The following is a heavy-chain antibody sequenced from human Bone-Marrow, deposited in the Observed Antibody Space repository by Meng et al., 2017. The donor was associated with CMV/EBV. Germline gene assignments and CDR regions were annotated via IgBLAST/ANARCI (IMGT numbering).Heavy chain of an antibody. D-gene: IGHD1-1*01. J-gene: IGHJ6*02. Sequence: ASVKVSCKASGYTFTSYDINWVRQATGQGLEWMGWMNPNSGNTGYAQKFQGRVTITRNTSISTAYMELSSLRSEDTAVYYCARVPELTLSMEVWGQGTMVTVSS. CDR3: ARVPELTLSMEV. CDR1: GYTFTSYD. CDR2: MNPNSGNT. V-gene: IGHV1-8*03.